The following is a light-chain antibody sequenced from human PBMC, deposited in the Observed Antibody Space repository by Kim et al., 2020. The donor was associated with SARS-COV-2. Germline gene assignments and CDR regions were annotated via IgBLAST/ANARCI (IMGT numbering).Light chain of an antibody. J-gene: IGKJ2*01. CDR1: QDISNH. CDR2: DAS. V-gene: IGKV1-33*01. CDR3: QQFDNLPYT. Sequence: SASIGDTVTITCQASQDISNHLNWYQHKPGKAPKLLIYDASNLETWAPSSFRGRGSGSDFTLTISSLQPEDIATYFCQQFDNLPYTFGQGTKLEI.